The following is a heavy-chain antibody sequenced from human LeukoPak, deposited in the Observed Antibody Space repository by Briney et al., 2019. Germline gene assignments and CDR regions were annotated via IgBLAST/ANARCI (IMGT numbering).Heavy chain of an antibody. V-gene: IGHV4-39*01. CDR1: GGSISSSSYC. Sequence: SETLSLTCTVSGGSISSSSYCWGWIRGPPGKGLEWIGTIYYSSYSGSTYYNPSLKSRVTISADTSKNQFSLRLTSVTAADTAIYYCTRRRYGSSWTDYWGQGTLVTVSS. D-gene: IGHD6-13*01. CDR3: TRRRYGSSWTDY. CDR2: IYYSSYSGST. J-gene: IGHJ4*02.